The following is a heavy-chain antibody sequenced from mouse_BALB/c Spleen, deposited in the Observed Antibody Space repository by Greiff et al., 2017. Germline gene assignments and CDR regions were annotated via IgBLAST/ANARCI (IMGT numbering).Heavy chain of an antibody. V-gene: IGHV1-80*01. D-gene: IGHD2-10*01. CDR1: GYAFSSYW. CDR2: IYPGDGDT. Sequence: QVQLQQSGAELVRPGSSVKISCKASGYAFSSYWMNWVKQRPGQGLEWIGQIYPGDGDTNYNGKFKGKATLTADKSSSTAYMQLSSLTSEDSAVYFCARGAYYGNYEGDYAMDYWGQGTSVTVSS. J-gene: IGHJ4*01. CDR3: ARGAYYGNYEGDYAMDY.